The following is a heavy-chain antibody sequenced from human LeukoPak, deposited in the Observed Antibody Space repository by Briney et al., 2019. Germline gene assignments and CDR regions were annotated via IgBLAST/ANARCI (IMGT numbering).Heavy chain of an antibody. D-gene: IGHD6-13*01. J-gene: IGHJ4*02. CDR3: ARGPPSWSGPIDY. CDR2: ISSSSSYI. Sequence: GGSLRLSCAASGFTFSSYSMNWVRQAPGKGLEWVSSISSSSSYIYYADSVKGRFTISRDNAKNSLYLQMNSLRAEGTAVYYCARGPPSWSGPIDYWGQGTLVTVSS. CDR1: GFTFSSYS. V-gene: IGHV3-21*01.